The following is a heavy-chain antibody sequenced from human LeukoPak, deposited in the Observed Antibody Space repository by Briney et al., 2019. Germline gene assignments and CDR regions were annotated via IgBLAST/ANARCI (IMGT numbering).Heavy chain of an antibody. CDR2: IYHSGST. J-gene: IGHJ4*02. D-gene: IGHD6-13*01. V-gene: IGHV4-4*02. CDR3: ARGLRYSSWNY. CDR1: GGSISSSNW. Sequence: PSGTLSLTCAVSGGSISSSNWWSWVRQPPGKGLEWIGEIYHSGSTNYNPSPKSRVTRSVDTAKNQFSLTLSSVTAADTAVYYCARGLRYSSWNYWGQGTLVTVSS.